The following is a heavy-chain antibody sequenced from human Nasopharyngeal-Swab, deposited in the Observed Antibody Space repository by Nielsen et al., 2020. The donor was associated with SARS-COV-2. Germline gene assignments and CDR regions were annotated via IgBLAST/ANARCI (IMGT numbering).Heavy chain of an antibody. V-gene: IGHV3-33*01. D-gene: IGHD3-22*01. J-gene: IGHJ4*02. CDR1: GFTFSSYG. CDR2: IWHDGSNI. CDR3: TRAYDRGGYFFRLVDD. Sequence: GESLKISCTASGFTFSSYGMHWVRQAPGTGLAWVAKIWHDGSNIQYADSVKGRFTISRDNSMNTLYLQMNSLRVEDTAVYYCTRAYDRGGYFFRLVDDWGQGVLVTVST.